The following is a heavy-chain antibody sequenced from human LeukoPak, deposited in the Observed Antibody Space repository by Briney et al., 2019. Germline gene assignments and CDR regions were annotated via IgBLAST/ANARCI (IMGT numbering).Heavy chain of an antibody. CDR2: IIPIFGTA. Sequence: ASVKVSCKASGGTFSSYAISWVRQAPGQGLEWMGGIIPIFGTANYAQKFQGRVTITADEPTSTAYMELSNLRSEDTAVYYCARDSSNYEYYYYYMDVWGKGTTVTVSS. V-gene: IGHV1-69*01. CDR3: ARDSSNYEYYYYYMDV. CDR1: GGTFSSYA. D-gene: IGHD4-11*01. J-gene: IGHJ6*03.